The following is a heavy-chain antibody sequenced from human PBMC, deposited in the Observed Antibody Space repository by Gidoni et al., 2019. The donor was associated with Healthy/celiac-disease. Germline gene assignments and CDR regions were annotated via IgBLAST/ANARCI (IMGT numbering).Heavy chain of an antibody. J-gene: IGHJ4*02. V-gene: IGHV3-53*01. Sequence: EVQLVESGGGLIQPGGSLRLSCAASGFTVSSNYMSWVRQAPGKGLEWVLVIYRGGSKYDADSVKGRFTISRDNSKNTLYLKMNSRRAEDTAVYYCVGKFNYWGQGTLVTVSS. D-gene: IGHD1-1*01. CDR2: IYRGGSK. CDR1: GFTVSSNY. CDR3: VGKFNY.